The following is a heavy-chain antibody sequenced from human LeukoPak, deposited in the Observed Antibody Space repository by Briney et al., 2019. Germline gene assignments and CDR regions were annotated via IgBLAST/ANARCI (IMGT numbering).Heavy chain of an antibody. J-gene: IGHJ4*02. CDR3: ATDRPWRGVY. Sequence: PGGSLRLSCAASGFPFVNAWMNWVRQAPGKGLEWVGRIKTETDGGTTDYDAPVKGRFIISRDDSKNTLYLQMNSLKTEDTAVYYCATDRPWRGVYWGQGTLVTVSS. CDR1: GFPFVNAW. V-gene: IGHV3-15*01. D-gene: IGHD3-10*01. CDR2: IKTETDGGTT.